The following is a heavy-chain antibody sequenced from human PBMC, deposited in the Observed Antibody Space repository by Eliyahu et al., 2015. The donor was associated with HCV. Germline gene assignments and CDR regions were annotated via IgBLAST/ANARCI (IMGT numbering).Heavy chain of an antibody. J-gene: IGHJ3*01. D-gene: IGHD5-24*01. CDR2: VKSDGSFI. CDR3: VRDTRDGSNKAALDL. V-gene: IGHV3-74*01. Sequence: EVQLVESGGGLVQPGGSLRLSXVASGFTXSTYXMHWVRQAPGQGLVWVSRVKSDGSFITYADSVKGRFTISRDNAMNTVYLQMNSLRVDDTAVYYCVRDTRDGSNKAALDLWGQGTMVTVSS. CDR1: GFTXSTYX.